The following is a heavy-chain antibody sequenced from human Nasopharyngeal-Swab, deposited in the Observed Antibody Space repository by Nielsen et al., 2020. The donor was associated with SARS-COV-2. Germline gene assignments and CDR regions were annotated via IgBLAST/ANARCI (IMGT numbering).Heavy chain of an antibody. J-gene: IGHJ4*02. Sequence: GESLKISCAASGFNVSSNYMSWVRQAPGKGLEWVSIIYSGGSTYYADSVKGRSTISRDNSKNTLYLQMNSLRAEDTAVYYCARDSGMVRGVLDYWGQGTLVTVSS. CDR3: ARDSGMVRGVLDY. CDR1: GFNVSSNY. CDR2: IYSGGST. V-gene: IGHV3-53*05. D-gene: IGHD3-10*01.